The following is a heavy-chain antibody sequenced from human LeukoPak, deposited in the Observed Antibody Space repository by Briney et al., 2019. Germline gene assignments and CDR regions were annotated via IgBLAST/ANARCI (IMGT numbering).Heavy chain of an antibody. CDR1: GFTFSNAW. Sequence: PGGSLRLSCAASGFTFSNAWMNWVRQAPGKGLEWVGRIKSKTDGGTTNYAAPVKGRFTVSRDDSKNTLYLQMNSLETEDTAVYYCTTRTRSCGGDCSPLDYWGQGTLVTVSS. CDR3: TTRTRSCGGDCSPLDY. CDR2: IKSKTDGGTT. J-gene: IGHJ4*02. V-gene: IGHV3-15*01. D-gene: IGHD2-21*02.